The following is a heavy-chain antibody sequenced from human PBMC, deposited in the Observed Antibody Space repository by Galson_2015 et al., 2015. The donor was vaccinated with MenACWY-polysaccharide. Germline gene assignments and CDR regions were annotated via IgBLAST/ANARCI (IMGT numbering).Heavy chain of an antibody. CDR1: EITFNTYA. Sequence: SLRLSCAVSEITFNTYAMTWVRQAPGKGLEWVATISGSGFSIHHADSVKGRFTISRDNSKNTVFLLMNNLKAADTAVYYCAKNTSQAAGSAPFFFGLDGWGRGAAVTVSS. V-gene: IGHV3-23*01. CDR3: AKNTSQAAGSAPFFFGLDG. CDR2: ISGSGFSI. J-gene: IGHJ6*01. D-gene: IGHD3-10*01.